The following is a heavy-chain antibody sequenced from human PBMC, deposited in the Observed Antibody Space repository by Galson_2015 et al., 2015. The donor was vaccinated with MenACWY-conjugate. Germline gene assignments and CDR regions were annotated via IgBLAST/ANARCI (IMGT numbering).Heavy chain of an antibody. CDR2: INSDGSST. CDR3: ARSGGTYYYGSGSYAFDY. V-gene: IGHV3-74*01. Sequence: SLRLSCAASGFTFSSYWMHWVRQAPGKGLVWVSRINSDGSSTSYADSVKGRFTISRDNAKNTLYLQMNSLRAEDTAVYYCARSGGTYYYGSGSYAFDYWGQGTLVTVSS. J-gene: IGHJ4*02. D-gene: IGHD3-10*01. CDR1: GFTFSSYW.